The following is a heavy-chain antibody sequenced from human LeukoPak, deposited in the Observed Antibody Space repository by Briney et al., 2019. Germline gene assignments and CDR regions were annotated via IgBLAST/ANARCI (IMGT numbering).Heavy chain of an antibody. J-gene: IGHJ4*02. CDR2: ISVYNGNT. Sequence: ASVKVSCKASGYTFTSYGISWVRQAPGQGLEWMGWISVYNGNTKYAQNHQGRVTMTTDTSTSTAYMELRSLRSDDTAVYYCARDRDTEGSDYWGQGTLVTVSS. D-gene: IGHD3-10*01. V-gene: IGHV1-18*01. CDR3: ARDRDTEGSDY. CDR1: GYTFTSYG.